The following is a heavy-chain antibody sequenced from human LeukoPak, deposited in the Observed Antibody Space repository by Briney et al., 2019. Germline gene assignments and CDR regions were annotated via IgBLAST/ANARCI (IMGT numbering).Heavy chain of an antibody. Sequence: ASVKVSCKASGYTFTNYYIHWVRQAPGQGLEWMGIINPSAGSRTYAQKFQGRVTMTRDTSTSTVYMELSSLRSEDTAVYYCARAPPYSGSLVYNWFDPWGQGTLVTVSS. CDR2: INPSAGSR. D-gene: IGHD1-26*01. V-gene: IGHV1-46*01. CDR1: GYTFTNYY. J-gene: IGHJ5*02. CDR3: ARAPPYSGSLVYNWFDP.